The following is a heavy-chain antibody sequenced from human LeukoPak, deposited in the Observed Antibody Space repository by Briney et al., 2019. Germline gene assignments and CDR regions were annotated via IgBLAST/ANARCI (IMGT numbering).Heavy chain of an antibody. V-gene: IGHV3-23*01. D-gene: IGHD3-22*01. CDR1: GFTFSSYA. CDR2: ISGSGGST. CDR3: AKDAVGSSGTKYYYYGMDV. Sequence: GGSLRLSCAASGFTFSSYAMSWVRQAPGKGLERVSAISGSGGSTYYADSVKGRFTISRDNSKNTLCLQMNSLRAEDTAVYYCAKDAVGSSGTKYYYYGMDVWGKGTTVTVSS. J-gene: IGHJ6*04.